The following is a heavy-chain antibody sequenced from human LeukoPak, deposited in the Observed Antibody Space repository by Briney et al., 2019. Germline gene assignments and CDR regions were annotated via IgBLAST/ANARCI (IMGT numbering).Heavy chain of an antibody. CDR3: ARDGGYSGSYYAYFDY. J-gene: IGHJ4*02. V-gene: IGHV3-66*01. CDR1: GFTFSNYA. Sequence: GGSLRLSCAASGFTFSNYAMSWVRQAPGKGLEWVSVIYSGGSTYYADSVKGRFTISRDNSKNTLYLQMNSLRAEDTAVYYCARDGGYSGSYYAYFDYWGQGTLVTVSS. CDR2: IYSGGST. D-gene: IGHD1-26*01.